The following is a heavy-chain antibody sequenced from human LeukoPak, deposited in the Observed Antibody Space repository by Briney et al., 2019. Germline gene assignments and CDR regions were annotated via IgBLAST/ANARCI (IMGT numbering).Heavy chain of an antibody. Sequence: PSETLSLTCTVSGGSISSGSYYGSWIRQPAGKGLGWIGRIYTRGSTNYNPSLKSRVTISVDTSKNQFSLKLSSVTAADTAVYYCARVQGVVVPAAIGGYYFDYWGQGALVTVSS. CDR3: ARVQGVVVPAAIGGYYFDY. V-gene: IGHV4-61*02. J-gene: IGHJ4*02. D-gene: IGHD2-2*02. CDR1: GGSISSGSYY. CDR2: IYTRGST.